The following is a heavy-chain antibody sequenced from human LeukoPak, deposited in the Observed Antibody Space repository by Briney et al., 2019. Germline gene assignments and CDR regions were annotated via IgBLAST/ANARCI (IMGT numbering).Heavy chain of an antibody. CDR2: IYTSGST. D-gene: IGHD2-15*01. V-gene: IGHV4-61*02. Sequence: SETLSLTCTVSGGSISSGTYYWSWIRQPAGKGLEWIGRIYTSGSTNYNPSLKSRITISVDTSKNQFPLKLSSVTAADTAVYYCARNSCPSGSCYDNRGYFDYWGQGTLVTVSS. CDR3: ARNSCPSGSCYDNRGYFDY. CDR1: GGSISSGTYY. J-gene: IGHJ4*02.